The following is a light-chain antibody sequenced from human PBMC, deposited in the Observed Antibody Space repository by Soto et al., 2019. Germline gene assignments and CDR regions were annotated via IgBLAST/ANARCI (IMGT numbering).Light chain of an antibody. CDR2: LAS. CDR1: QAINTR. CDR3: HQRQSRPRT. J-gene: IGKJ1*01. V-gene: IGKV3-11*01. Sequence: EIVLTQSPATLSSFPGDRVTLSCRASQAINTRLAWYQHRPGQAPRLLIYLASNRHAGVPARFSGSGSGTDFTLTISNLEPEDFAVYYCHQRQSRPRTFGQGTTVDI.